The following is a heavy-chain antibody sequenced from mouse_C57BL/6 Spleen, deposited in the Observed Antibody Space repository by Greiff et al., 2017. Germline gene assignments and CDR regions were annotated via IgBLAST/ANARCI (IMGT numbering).Heavy chain of an antibody. CDR1: GYTFTDYY. D-gene: IGHD1-1*01. CDR2: INPYNGGT. J-gene: IGHJ2*01. Sequence: VQLKESGPVLVKPGASVKMSCKASGYTFTDYYMNWVKQSHGKSLEWIGVINPYNGGTSYNQKFKGKATLTVDKSSSTAYMELNSLTSEDSAVYYCANYYGSSYGGYYFDYWGQGTTLTVSS. CDR3: ANYYGSSYGGYYFDY. V-gene: IGHV1-19*01.